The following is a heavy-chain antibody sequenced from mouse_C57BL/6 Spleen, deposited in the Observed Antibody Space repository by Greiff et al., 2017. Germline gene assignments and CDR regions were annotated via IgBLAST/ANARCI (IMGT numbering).Heavy chain of an antibody. CDR1: GYTFTSYW. CDR2: IDPSDSYT. Sequence: QVQLQQPGAELVMPGASVKLSCKASGYTFTSYWMHWVKQRPGQGLEWIGEIDPSDSYTNYNQKFKGKSTLTVDKSSSTAYMQLSSLTSEDSAVYYCARLYDYDGGFAYWGQGTLVTASA. V-gene: IGHV1-69*01. J-gene: IGHJ3*01. D-gene: IGHD2-4*01. CDR3: ARLYDYDGGFAY.